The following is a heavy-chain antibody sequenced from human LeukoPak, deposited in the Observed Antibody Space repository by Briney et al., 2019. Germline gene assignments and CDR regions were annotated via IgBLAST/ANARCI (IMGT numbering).Heavy chain of an antibody. CDR3: ARDGITDGTHY. CDR1: GGSISSSSYY. V-gene: IGHV4-39*07. D-gene: IGHD1-14*01. Sequence: SETLSLTCTVSGGSISSSSYYWGWIRQPPGKGLEWIGSIYYSGSTYYNPSLKSRVTISVDTSKNQFSLKLSSVTAADTAVYYCARDGITDGTHYWGQGTLVTVSS. J-gene: IGHJ4*02. CDR2: IYYSGST.